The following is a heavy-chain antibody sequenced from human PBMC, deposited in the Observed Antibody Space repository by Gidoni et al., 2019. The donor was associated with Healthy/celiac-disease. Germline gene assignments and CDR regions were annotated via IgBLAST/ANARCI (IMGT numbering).Heavy chain of an antibody. V-gene: IGHV4-34*01. CDR3: AMTGYSSSWYGRFDY. D-gene: IGHD6-13*01. CDR2: INHSGST. J-gene: IGHJ4*02. CDR1: GGSFSGYY. Sequence: QVQLQQWGAGLLKPSGTLSPTCAVYGGSFSGYYWSWIRQPPGKGLEWIGEINHSGSTNYNPSLKSRVTISVDTSKNQFSLKLSSVTAADTAVYYCAMTGYSSSWYGRFDYWGQGTLVTVSS.